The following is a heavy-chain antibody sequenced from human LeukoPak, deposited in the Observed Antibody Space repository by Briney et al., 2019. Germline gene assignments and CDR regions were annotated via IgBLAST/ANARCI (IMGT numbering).Heavy chain of an antibody. D-gene: IGHD2-2*01. CDR2: IIPIFGTA. CDR1: GGTFSSYA. Sequence: GSSVKVSCKASGGTFSSYAISWVRQAPGQGLEWMGGIIPIFGTANYAQKFQGRVTITTDESTSTAYMELSSLRSEDTAVYYCARDGGIVVVPAAISSYYYYMDVWGKGTTVTGSS. CDR3: ARDGGIVVVPAAISSYYYYMDV. V-gene: IGHV1-69*05. J-gene: IGHJ6*03.